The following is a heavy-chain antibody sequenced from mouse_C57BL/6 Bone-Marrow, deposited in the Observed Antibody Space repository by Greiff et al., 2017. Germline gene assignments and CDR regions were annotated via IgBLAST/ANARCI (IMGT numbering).Heavy chain of an antibody. CDR1: GYTFTSYW. V-gene: IGHV1-50*01. CDR2: IDPSDSYT. Sequence: QVQLQQPGAELVKPGASVKLSCKASGYTFTSYWMPWVKQRPGQGLEWIGEIDPSDSYTNYNQKFKGKATLTVDTSSSTAYMQLSSLTSEDSAVYYCASEGNYSYDYAMYYWGQGTSVTVSS. J-gene: IGHJ4*01. CDR3: ASEGNYSYDYAMYY. D-gene: IGHD2-1*01.